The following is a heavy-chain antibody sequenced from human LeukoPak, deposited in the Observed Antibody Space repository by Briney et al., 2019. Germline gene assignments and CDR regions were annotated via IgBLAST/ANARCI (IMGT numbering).Heavy chain of an antibody. D-gene: IGHD3-22*01. J-gene: IGHJ4*02. Sequence: GGSQRLSCAASGFTFSSYGMHWVRQAPGKGLEWVAVISYDGSNKYYADSVKGRFTISRDNSKNTLYLQMNSLRAEDTAVYYCAKGYYYDSSGYTQPFDHWGQGTLVTVSS. CDR1: GFTFSSYG. V-gene: IGHV3-30*18. CDR2: ISYDGSNK. CDR3: AKGYYYDSSGYTQPFDH.